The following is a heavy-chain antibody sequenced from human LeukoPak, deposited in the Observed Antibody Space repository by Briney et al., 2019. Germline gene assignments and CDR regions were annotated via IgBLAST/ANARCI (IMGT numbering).Heavy chain of an antibody. CDR2: ISAYNGNT. CDR1: GYTFTSYA. V-gene: IGHV1-18*01. J-gene: IGHJ5*02. CDR3: ARVIGYSYGSNWFDP. D-gene: IGHD5-18*01. Sequence: ASVKVSCKASGYTFTSYAMNWVRQAPGQGLEWMGWISAYNGNTNYAQKLQGRVTMTTDTSTSTAYMELRSLRSDDTAVYYCARVIGYSYGSNWFDPWGQGTLVTVSS.